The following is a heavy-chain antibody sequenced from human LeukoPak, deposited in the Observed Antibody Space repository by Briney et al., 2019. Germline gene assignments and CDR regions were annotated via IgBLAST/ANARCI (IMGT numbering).Heavy chain of an antibody. CDR3: AKSGSYGPPYYYYYMDV. V-gene: IGHV3-23*01. J-gene: IGHJ6*03. CDR2: ISGSGGST. Sequence: PGGSLRLSCAASGFTFSIYAMSWVRQAPGKGLEWVSAISGSGGSTYYADSVKGRFTISRDNSKNTLYLQMNSLRAEDTAVYYCAKSGSYGPPYYYYYMDVWGKGTTVTVYS. D-gene: IGHD5-18*01. CDR1: GFTFSIYA.